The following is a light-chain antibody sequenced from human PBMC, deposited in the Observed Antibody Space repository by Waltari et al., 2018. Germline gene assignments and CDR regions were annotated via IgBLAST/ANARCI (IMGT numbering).Light chain of an antibody. CDR2: DAS. CDR1: QDISNY. V-gene: IGKV1-33*01. J-gene: IGKJ1*01. CDR3: QQYDSYPWT. Sequence: DIQMTQSPSSLSASVGDRVTITCQASQDISNYLNWYQQKPGKAPKLLIYDASNLETGVPSRFSGSGSGTDFTFTISSLQPEDIATYYCQQYDSYPWTFGQGTKVEI.